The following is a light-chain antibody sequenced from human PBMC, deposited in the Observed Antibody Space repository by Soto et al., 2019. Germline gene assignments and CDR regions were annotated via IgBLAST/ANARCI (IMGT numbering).Light chain of an antibody. CDR3: QHYGNSPPIT. CDR2: GAS. Sequence: EIGLTQSPGTLSLSPGERATLSCRASQSVSSSYLAWYQQKPGQAPRLLIYGASSRATGIPDRFSGSGSGTHFTLTNSRLEPEDFAVYYCQHYGNSPPITFGGGTKVEIK. CDR1: QSVSSSY. J-gene: IGKJ4*01. V-gene: IGKV3-20*01.